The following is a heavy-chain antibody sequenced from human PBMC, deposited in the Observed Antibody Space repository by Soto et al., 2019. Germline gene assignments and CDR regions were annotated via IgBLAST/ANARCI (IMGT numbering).Heavy chain of an antibody. CDR2: MNPNTGNT. V-gene: IGHV1-8*01. D-gene: IGHD3-3*01. J-gene: IGHJ6*02. Sequence: ASVKVSCKASGYTFTSSDINWVRQATGHGLEWMGWMNPNTGNTGYAQKFQGRVTMTRNTSISTAYMELSSLRSEDTAVYYCARAYDFWSGQDYYYYGMDVWGQGTTVTVSS. CDR1: GYTFTSSD. CDR3: ARAYDFWSGQDYYYYGMDV.